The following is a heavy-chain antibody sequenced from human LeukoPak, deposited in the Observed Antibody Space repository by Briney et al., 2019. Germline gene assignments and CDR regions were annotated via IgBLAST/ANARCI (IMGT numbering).Heavy chain of an antibody. CDR3: ARGGSGNYWDFDY. CDR1: GFSIRSPYY. CDR2: VHHSGYT. J-gene: IGHJ4*02. D-gene: IGHD3-10*01. Sequence: SETLSLTCAVSGFSIRSPYYWGWIRQPPGKGLKWIGSVHHSGYTHYNPSLKSRVTTSIDTSNNQFSLKLKLNSVTAADTAVYYCARGGSGNYWDFDYWGQGTLVTVSS. V-gene: IGHV4-38-2*01.